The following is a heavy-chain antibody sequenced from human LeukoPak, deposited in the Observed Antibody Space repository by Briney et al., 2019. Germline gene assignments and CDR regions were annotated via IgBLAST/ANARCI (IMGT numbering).Heavy chain of an antibody. V-gene: IGHV3-23*01. CDR2: ISGSGGST. Sequence: GGSLRLSCAASGFTFSSYAMSWVRQAPGKGLEWVSAISGSGGSTYYADSVKGRFTISRDNAKNSLYLQMNSLRAEDTAVYYCARSACSSTSCYTGPFDYWGQGTLVTVSS. CDR3: ARSACSSTSCYTGPFDY. D-gene: IGHD2-2*02. J-gene: IGHJ4*02. CDR1: GFTFSSYA.